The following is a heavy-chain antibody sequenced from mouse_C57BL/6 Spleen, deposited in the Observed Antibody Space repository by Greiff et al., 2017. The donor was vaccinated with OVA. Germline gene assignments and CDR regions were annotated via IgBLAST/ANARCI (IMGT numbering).Heavy chain of an antibody. V-gene: IGHV1-82*01. CDR3: AREAAQAFFAY. CDR1: GYAFSSSW. Sequence: VQLQQSGPELVKPGASVKISCKASGYAFSSSWMNWVKQRPGKGLEWIGRIYPGDGDTNYNGKFKGKATLTADKSSSTAYMQLSSLTSEDSAVYFCAREAAQAFFAYWGQGTLVTVSA. D-gene: IGHD3-2*02. CDR2: IYPGDGDT. J-gene: IGHJ3*01.